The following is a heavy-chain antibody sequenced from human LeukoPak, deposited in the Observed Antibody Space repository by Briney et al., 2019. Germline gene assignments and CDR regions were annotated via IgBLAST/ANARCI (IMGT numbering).Heavy chain of an antibody. V-gene: IGHV3-30-3*01. CDR1: GFTFSSYA. J-gene: IGHJ1*01. CDR3: ARDLAPTVKGYFQH. CDR2: ISYDGSNK. Sequence: GGSLRLSCAASGFTFSSYAMHWVRQAPGKGLEWVAVISYDGSNKYYADSVKGRFTISRDNSKNALYLQMNSLRAEDTAVYYCARDLAPTVKGYFQHWGQGTLVTVSS. D-gene: IGHD4-17*01.